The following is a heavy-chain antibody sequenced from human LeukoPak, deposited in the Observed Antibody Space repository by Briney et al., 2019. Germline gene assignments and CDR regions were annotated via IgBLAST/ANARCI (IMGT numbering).Heavy chain of an antibody. CDR3: ARDWYSGSYI. V-gene: IGHV4-39*07. J-gene: IGHJ4*02. Sequence: SETLSLTCTVSGGSISSSSYYWGWIRQPPGKGLEWIGSIYYSGSTNYNPSLKSRVTISVDTSKNQFSLKLSSVTAADTAVYYCARDWYSGSYIWGQGTLVTVSS. CDR1: GGSISSSSYY. D-gene: IGHD1-26*01. CDR2: IYYSGST.